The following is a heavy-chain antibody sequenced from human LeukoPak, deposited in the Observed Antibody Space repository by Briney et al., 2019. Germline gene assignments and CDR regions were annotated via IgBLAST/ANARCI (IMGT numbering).Heavy chain of an antibody. J-gene: IGHJ6*03. CDR1: GFTFDDYG. CDR2: INWNGGST. Sequence: GGSLRLSCAASGFTFDDYGMSWVRQAPGKGLEWVSGINWNGGSTGYADSVKGRFTISRDNAKNSMYLQMNSLRAEDKALYYCARDSCGSSSCHYYYYYMDVWGKGTTVTVSS. D-gene: IGHD6-13*01. V-gene: IGHV3-20*04. CDR3: ARDSCGSSSCHYYYYYMDV.